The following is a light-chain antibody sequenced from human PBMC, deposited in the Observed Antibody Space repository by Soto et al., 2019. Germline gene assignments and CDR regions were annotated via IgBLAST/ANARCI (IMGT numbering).Light chain of an antibody. J-gene: IGKJ4*01. V-gene: IGKV1-39*01. CDR1: QSISTY. CDR2: GAS. CDR3: QQSFITPPLT. Sequence: DLQMTQSPSSLSASIGDRITITCRASQSISTYLNWYQQKPGKAPRLLIYGASTLQNGVPSRFSGRGSATDYTLTISSLQPEDFATYYCQQSFITPPLTFGGGTKVAMK.